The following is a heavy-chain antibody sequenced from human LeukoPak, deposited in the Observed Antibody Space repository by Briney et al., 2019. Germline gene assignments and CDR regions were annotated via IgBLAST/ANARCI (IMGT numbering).Heavy chain of an antibody. CDR1: GFTFSSYA. J-gene: IGHJ4*02. CDR2: ISGSGGST. D-gene: IGHD3-22*01. Sequence: GGSLRLSCAASGFTFSSYAMSWVRQAPGKGLEWVSAISGSGGSTYYADSVKGRFTISRDNSKNTLYLQMNSLRAEDTAVYYCAKDGPYYYDSSDYYFFDYWGQGTLVTVSS. CDR3: AKDGPYYYDSSDYYFFDY. V-gene: IGHV3-23*01.